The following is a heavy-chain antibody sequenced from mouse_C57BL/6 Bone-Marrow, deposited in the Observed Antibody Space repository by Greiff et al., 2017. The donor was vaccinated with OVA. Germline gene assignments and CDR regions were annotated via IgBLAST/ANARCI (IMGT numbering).Heavy chain of an antibody. Sequence: VQLQQSGAELVKPGASVKISCKASGYSFTDYYINWVMQRPGQGLEWIGQIGPCSGSTFYNQKFKGKATLTADKSSSTAYMQLRGLTSEDSADYVSGRVGNPMDYWGQGTSVTVSS. D-gene: IGHD2-1*01. CDR2: IGPCSGST. CDR1: GYSFTDYY. CDR3: GRVGNPMDY. V-gene: IGHV1-77*01. J-gene: IGHJ4*01.